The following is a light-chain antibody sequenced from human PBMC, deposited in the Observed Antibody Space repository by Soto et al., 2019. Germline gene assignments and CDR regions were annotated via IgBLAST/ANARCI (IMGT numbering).Light chain of an antibody. CDR3: QQCYNSPIT. V-gene: IGKV3-11*01. Sequence: VFTQSPVTLSLSPGERATLSCRASQSVSSYLAWYQQKPGQAPRLLIYADSNRATGIPARFSGSGSGTDFTLTISRLEAEDFSVYYCQQCYNSPITFGEGTRLEIK. J-gene: IGKJ5*01. CDR2: ADS. CDR1: QSVSSY.